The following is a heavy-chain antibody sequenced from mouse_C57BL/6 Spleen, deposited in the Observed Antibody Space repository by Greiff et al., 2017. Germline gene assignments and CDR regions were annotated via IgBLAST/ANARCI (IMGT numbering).Heavy chain of an antibody. CDR3: ARHNYGSSYPFAY. CDR1: GYTFTSYW. V-gene: IGHV1-7*01. J-gene: IGHJ3*01. Sequence: VKLVESGAELAKPGASVKLSCKASGYTFTSYWMHWVKQRPGQGLEWIGYINPSSGYTKYNQKFKDKATLTADKSSSTAYMQLSSLTYEDSAVYYCARHNYGSSYPFAYWGQGTLVTVSA. D-gene: IGHD1-1*01. CDR2: INPSSGYT.